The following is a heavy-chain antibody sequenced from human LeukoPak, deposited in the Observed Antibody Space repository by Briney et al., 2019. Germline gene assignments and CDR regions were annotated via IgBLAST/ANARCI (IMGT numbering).Heavy chain of an antibody. CDR2: INPNSGGT. CDR3: ARADYYDSSGYYPRLDY. V-gene: IGHV1-2*02. Sequence: ASVKVSCKASGYTFTGYYMHWVRQAPGQGLEWMGWINPNSGGTNYAQKFQGRVTMTRDTSISTAYMELSRLRSDDTAVYYCARADYYDSSGYYPRLDYWGQGTLVTVSS. J-gene: IGHJ4*02. D-gene: IGHD3-22*01. CDR1: GYTFTGYY.